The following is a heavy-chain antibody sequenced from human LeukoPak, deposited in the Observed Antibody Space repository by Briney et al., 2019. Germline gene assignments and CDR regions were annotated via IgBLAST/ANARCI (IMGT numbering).Heavy chain of an antibody. J-gene: IGHJ5*02. D-gene: IGHD2-2*01. CDR3: ARDGGYCSSTSCNRDWFDP. V-gene: IGHV1-46*01. Sequence: ASVKVSCKASGYTFTSYYMHWVRQAPGQGLEWMGIINPSGGSTSYAQKFQGRVTMTRDMSTSTAYMELSSLRSEDTAVYYCARDGGYCSSTSCNRDWFDPWGQGTLVTVSS. CDR1: GYTFTSYY. CDR2: INPSGGST.